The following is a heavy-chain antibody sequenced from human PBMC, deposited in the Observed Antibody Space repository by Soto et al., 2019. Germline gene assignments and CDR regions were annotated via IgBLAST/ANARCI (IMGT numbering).Heavy chain of an antibody. J-gene: IGHJ4*02. CDR2: ISGSGGST. CDR1: GFTFSSYA. Sequence: PGGSLRLSCAASGFTFSSYAMSWVRQAPGKGLEWVSAISGSGGSTYYADSVNGRFTISRDNAKNSLYLQMNSLRAEDTAVYYCAKLGSGYYCYWGQGTLVTVSS. CDR3: AKLGSGYYCY. D-gene: IGHD3-22*01. V-gene: IGHV3-23*01.